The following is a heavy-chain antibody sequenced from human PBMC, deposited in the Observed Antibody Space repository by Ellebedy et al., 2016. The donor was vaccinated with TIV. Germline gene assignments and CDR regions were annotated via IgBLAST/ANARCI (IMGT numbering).Heavy chain of an antibody. CDR3: ARVNPGGSNYFDY. J-gene: IGHJ4*02. V-gene: IGHV4-59*01. Sequence: SETLSLTXTVSGGSISSYYWSWIRQPPGKGLEWIGYIYYSGSTNYNPSLKSRVTISVDTSKNQFSLKLSSVTAADTAVYYCARVNPGGSNYFDYWGQGTLVTVSS. CDR1: GGSISSYY. D-gene: IGHD1-26*01. CDR2: IYYSGST.